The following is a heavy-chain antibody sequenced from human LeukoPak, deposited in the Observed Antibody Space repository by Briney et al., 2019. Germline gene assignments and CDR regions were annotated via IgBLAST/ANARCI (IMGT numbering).Heavy chain of an antibody. J-gene: IGHJ4*02. V-gene: IGHV5-51*01. CDR1: GYSFTSYW. CDR2: ICPGDSDT. CDR3: ARLGAYSSGWYYFDY. D-gene: IGHD6-19*01. Sequence: GESLKISCKGSGYSFTSYWIGWVRQMPGKGLEWMGIICPGDSDTRYSPSFQGQATISADKSISTAYLQWSSLKASDTAMYYSARLGAYSSGWYYFDYWGQGTLVTVSS.